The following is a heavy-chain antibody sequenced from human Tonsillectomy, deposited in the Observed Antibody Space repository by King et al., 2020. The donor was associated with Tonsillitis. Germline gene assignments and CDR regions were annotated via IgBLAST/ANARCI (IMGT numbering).Heavy chain of an antibody. CDR2: IYYSGST. D-gene: IGHD5-24*01. V-gene: IGHV4-59*01. CDR1: GGSISSYY. Sequence: VQLQESGPGLVKPSETLSLTCTVSGGSISSYYWSWIRQPPGKGLEWIGYIYYSGSTNYNPSLKSRVTISVDTSKNQFSLKLISVTAADTAVYYCARDLGYNTYYYYGMDVWGQGTTVTVSS. J-gene: IGHJ6*02. CDR3: ARDLGYNTYYYYGMDV.